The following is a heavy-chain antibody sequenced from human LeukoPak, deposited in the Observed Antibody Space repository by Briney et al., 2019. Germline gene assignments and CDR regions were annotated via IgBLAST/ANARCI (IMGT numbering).Heavy chain of an antibody. Sequence: GGSLRLSCAASGFTFSSYSMNWVRQAPGKGLEWVSYISSSRSTIYYADSVKGRFTISRDNAKNSLYLQMNSLRDEDTAVYYCAGSVVVPAAMGGFDYWGQGTLVTVSS. CDR1: GFTFSSYS. CDR2: ISSSRSTI. CDR3: AGSVVVPAAMGGFDY. V-gene: IGHV3-48*02. J-gene: IGHJ4*02. D-gene: IGHD2-2*01.